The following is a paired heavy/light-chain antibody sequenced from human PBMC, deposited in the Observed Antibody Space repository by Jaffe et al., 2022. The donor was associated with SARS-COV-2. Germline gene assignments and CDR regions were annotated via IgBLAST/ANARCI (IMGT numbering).Heavy chain of an antibody. J-gene: IGHJ6*03. Sequence: QVQLVESGGGVVQPGRSLRLSCAASGFTFSSYAMHWVRQAPGKGLEWVAVISYDGSNKYYADSVKGRFTISRDNYKNTLYLQMSSLRAEDTAVYYCARDGGDGYNLYYYYYMDVWGKGTTVTVSS. CDR3: ARDGGDGYNLYYYYYMDV. D-gene: IGHD5-12*01. V-gene: IGHV3-30*04. CDR1: GFTFSSYA. CDR2: ISYDGSNK.
Light chain of an antibody. CDR3: GTWDSSLSAWV. CDR2: ENN. Sequence: QSVLTQPPSVSAAPGQKVTISCSGSSSNIGNNYVSWYQQLPGTAPKLLIYENNKRPSGIPDRFSGSKSGTSGTLGITGLQTGDEADYHCGTWDSSLSAWVFGGGTKLTVL. CDR1: SSNIGNNY. V-gene: IGLV1-51*02. J-gene: IGLJ3*02.